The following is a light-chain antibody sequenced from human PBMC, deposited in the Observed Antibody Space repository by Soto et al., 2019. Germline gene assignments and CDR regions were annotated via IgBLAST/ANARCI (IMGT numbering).Light chain of an antibody. J-gene: IGLJ1*01. CDR1: SSDVGGYNY. V-gene: IGLV2-8*01. Sequence: QSVLTQPPSASGSPGQSVTISCTGTSSDVGGYNYVSWYQQHPGKAPKLMIYEVSKRPSGVPDRFSGSKSGNTASLTVSGLQAEDEADYYCCSYASSNNFPYVFGTGTKVTVL. CDR3: CSYASSNNFPYV. CDR2: EVS.